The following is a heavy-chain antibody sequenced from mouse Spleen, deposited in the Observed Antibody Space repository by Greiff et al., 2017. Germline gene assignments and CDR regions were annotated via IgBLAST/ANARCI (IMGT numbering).Heavy chain of an antibody. CDR2: IDPENGDT. J-gene: IGHJ2*01. Sequence: EVKLVESGAELVRPGASVKLSCTASGFNIKDDYMHWVKQRPEQGLEWIGWIDPENGDTEYASKFQGKATITADTSSNTAYLQLSSLTSEDTAVYYCTTFPRFITTVVTHFDYWGQGTTLTVSS. V-gene: IGHV14-4*01. D-gene: IGHD1-1*01. CDR1: GFNIKDDY. CDR3: TTFPRFITTVVTHFDY.